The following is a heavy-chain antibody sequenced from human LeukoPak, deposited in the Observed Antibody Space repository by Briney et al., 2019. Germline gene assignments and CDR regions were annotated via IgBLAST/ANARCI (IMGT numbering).Heavy chain of an antibody. CDR2: ISNDGSYQ. Sequence: PGGSLRLSCAASGFTFSSYGMHWVRQAPGKGLEWVALISNDGSYQYYADSVKGRFTISRDNSKSTLYLQMNSLRPEDTAVYYCEGYYSGGCSRSFDYWGQGTLVTVSS. CDR1: GFTFSSYG. CDR3: EGYYSGGCSRSFDY. D-gene: IGHD2-15*01. J-gene: IGHJ4*02. V-gene: IGHV3-30*03.